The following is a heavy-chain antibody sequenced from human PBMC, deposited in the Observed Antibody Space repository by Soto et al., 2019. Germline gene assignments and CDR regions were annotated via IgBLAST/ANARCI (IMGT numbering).Heavy chain of an antibody. CDR2: IDWDDDK. CDR1: GFSLSTSGMC. V-gene: IGHV2-70*01. Sequence: SGPTLVNPTQTLTLTCTFSGFSLSTSGMCVSWIRQPPGKALEWLALIDWDDDKYYSTSLKTRLTISKDTSKNQVVLTMTNMDPVDTATYYCARGVGDLPWNARPYYFGYWGQGTLVTVSS. J-gene: IGHJ4*02. D-gene: IGHD1-1*01. CDR3: ARGVGDLPWNARPYYFGY.